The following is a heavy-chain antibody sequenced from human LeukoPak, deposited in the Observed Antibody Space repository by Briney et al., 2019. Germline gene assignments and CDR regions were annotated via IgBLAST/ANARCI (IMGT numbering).Heavy chain of an antibody. J-gene: IGHJ4*02. V-gene: IGHV3-30*02. CDR1: RFTFSNYG. Sequence: GGTLRLSCAASRFTFSNYGMHWVRQAPGRGLEWVAFIRTDGNDKYYADSVKGRFTISRDNSKNTLYLQMSSLRREDTALYYCEAVAGVFDYWGQGTLVTVSS. D-gene: IGHD6-19*01. CDR3: EAVAGVFDY. CDR2: IRTDGNDK.